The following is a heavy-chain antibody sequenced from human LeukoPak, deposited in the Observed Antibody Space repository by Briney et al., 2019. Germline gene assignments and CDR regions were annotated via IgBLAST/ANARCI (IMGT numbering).Heavy chain of an antibody. CDR3: ARMNIAVAGTKGVLDY. CDR1: GFSLSTSRMC. Sequence: SGPALVKPTQTLTMTCTFSGFSLSTSRMCVSWVRQPPGKALEWLARLDWDNGKYYSTSLKTRLTISRDTSKNQVVLTVTNMDPVDTATYYCARMNIAVAGTKGVLDYWGQGALVTVSS. CDR2: LDWDNGK. J-gene: IGHJ4*02. V-gene: IGHV2-70*11. D-gene: IGHD6-19*01.